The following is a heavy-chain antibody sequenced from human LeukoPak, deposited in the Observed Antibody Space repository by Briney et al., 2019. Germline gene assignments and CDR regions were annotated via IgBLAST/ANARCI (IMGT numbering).Heavy chain of an antibody. CDR3: ARDPGSGYEEHFDY. D-gene: IGHD5-12*01. CDR2: ISGSGGST. J-gene: IGHJ4*02. Sequence: GGSLRLSCAASGFTFSSYGMSWVRQAPGKGLEWVSAISGSGGSTYYADSVKGWFTISRDNSKNTLYLQMNSLRAEDTAVYYCARDPGSGYEEHFDYWGQGTLVTVSS. V-gene: IGHV3-23*01. CDR1: GFTFSSYG.